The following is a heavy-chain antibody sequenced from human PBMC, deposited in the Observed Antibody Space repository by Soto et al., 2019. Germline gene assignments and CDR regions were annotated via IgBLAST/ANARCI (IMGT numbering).Heavy chain of an antibody. V-gene: IGHV3-23*01. CDR2: ISGSGGST. D-gene: IGHD6-19*01. J-gene: IGHJ3*02. CDR1: GFTFSSYA. Sequence: GGSLRLSCAASGFTFSSYAMSWVRQAPGKGLEWVSAISGSGGSTYYADSVKGRFTISRDNSKNTLYLQMNSLRAEDTAVYYCAKDLYSSGWYLGGDAFDIWGQGTMVTVSS. CDR3: AKDLYSSGWYLGGDAFDI.